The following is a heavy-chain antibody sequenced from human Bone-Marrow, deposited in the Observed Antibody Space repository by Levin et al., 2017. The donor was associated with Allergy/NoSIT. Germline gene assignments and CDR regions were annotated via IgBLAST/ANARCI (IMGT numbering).Heavy chain of an antibody. CDR3: ARSVSGSHYNPPYDY. CDR2: VSYDGTNE. Sequence: LSLTCAASGFSFASYAMHWVRQVPGKGLEWVAVVSYDGTNELYADSVKGRFIISRDTSKNTLDLQMNSLRAEDTAVYYCARSVSGSHYNPPYDYWGQGTLVTVSS. V-gene: IGHV3-30-3*01. D-gene: IGHD3-10*01. J-gene: IGHJ4*02. CDR1: GFSFASYA.